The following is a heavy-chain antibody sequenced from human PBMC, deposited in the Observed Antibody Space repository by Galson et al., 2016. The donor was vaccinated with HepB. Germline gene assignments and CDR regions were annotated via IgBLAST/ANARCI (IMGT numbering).Heavy chain of an antibody. Sequence: SETLSLTCAVYGESSSGYFWSWIRQTPGKGLEWIGEVNLGGNTNYNPSLKSRVTISVDKPKNQFSLKLSSVTAADTALYYCARDPTSGGRWWLSGWGQGTLVTASS. CDR1: GESSSGYF. J-gene: IGHJ4*02. V-gene: IGHV4-34*01. CDR3: ARDPTSGGRWWLSG. CDR2: VNLGGNT. D-gene: IGHD2-15*01.